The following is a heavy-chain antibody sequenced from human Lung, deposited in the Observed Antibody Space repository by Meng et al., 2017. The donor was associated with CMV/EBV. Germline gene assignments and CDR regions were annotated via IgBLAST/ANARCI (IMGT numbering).Heavy chain of an antibody. V-gene: IGHV1-18*01. Sequence: QVPLAQPGAEVKKPGASVKVSCKASGYTFTSYGISWVRQAPGQGLEWMGWISAYNGNTNYAQKLQGRVTMTTDTSTSTAYMELRSLRSDDTAVYYCAASSSSWYQNWFDPWGQGTLVTVSS. D-gene: IGHD6-13*01. CDR3: AASSSSWYQNWFDP. J-gene: IGHJ5*02. CDR2: ISAYNGNT. CDR1: GYTFTSYG.